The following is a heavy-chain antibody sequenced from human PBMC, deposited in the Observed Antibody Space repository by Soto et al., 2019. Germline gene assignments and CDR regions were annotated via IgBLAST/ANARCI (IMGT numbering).Heavy chain of an antibody. J-gene: IGHJ5*02. CDR1: GYTFTSYG. V-gene: IGHV1-18*01. CDR3: ARVGCSSTSCSWNNWFDP. D-gene: IGHD2-2*01. CDR2: ISAYNGNT. Sequence: AASVKVSCKASGYTFTSYGISWVRQAPGQGLEWMGWISAYNGNTNYAQKLQGRVTMTTDTSTSTAYMELRSLRSDDTAVYYCARVGCSSTSCSWNNWFDPSGQGTLLTLSS.